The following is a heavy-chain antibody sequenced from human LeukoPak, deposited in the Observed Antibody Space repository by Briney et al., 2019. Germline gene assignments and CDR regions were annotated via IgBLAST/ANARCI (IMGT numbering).Heavy chain of an antibody. J-gene: IGHJ3*02. CDR3: ARRANDAFDI. CDR1: AFSFSNYG. CDR2: IWYGGSNR. Sequence: GTSLRLSCAASAFSFSNYGMHWVRQAPGKGLEWVALIWYGGSNRYYADSVKGRFTISRDNSKNTLYVQMNSLRAEDTAVYYCARRANDAFDIWGQGTMVTVSS. V-gene: IGHV3-33*01.